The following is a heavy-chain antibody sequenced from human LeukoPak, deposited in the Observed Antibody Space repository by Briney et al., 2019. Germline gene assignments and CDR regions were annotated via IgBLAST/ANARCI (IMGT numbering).Heavy chain of an antibody. J-gene: IGHJ4*02. Sequence: GGSLRLSCAASGFTFSDYDMHWVRRATGKGLEWVSAIGYGGGRHYSDSVKGRFTISRENAKNSLYLQMDSLGAGDTAVYYCARGNILTGYTYWGQGTLVTVSS. CDR2: IGYGGGR. CDR1: GFTFSDYD. V-gene: IGHV3-13*04. CDR3: ARGNILTGYTY. D-gene: IGHD3-9*01.